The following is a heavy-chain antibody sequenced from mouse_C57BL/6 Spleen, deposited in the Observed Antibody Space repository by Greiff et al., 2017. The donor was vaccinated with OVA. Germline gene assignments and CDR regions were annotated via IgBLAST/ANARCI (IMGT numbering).Heavy chain of an antibody. J-gene: IGHJ1*03. CDR3: ARDSYDSNWHFDV. D-gene: IGHD2-12*01. CDR1: GYTFTSYW. CDR2: IDPSDSDT. V-gene: IGHV1-69*02. Sequence: VKLQQPGAELVKPGASVKLSCKASGYTFTSYWMHWVKQRPGQGLEWIGEIDPSDSDTNYNQKFKGKATLTVDKSSSTAYMQLSSLTSEDSAVYYCARDSYDSNWHFDVWGKGTTVTVSA.